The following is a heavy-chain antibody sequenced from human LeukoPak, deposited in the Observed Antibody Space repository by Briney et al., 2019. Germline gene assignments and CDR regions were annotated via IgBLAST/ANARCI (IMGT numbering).Heavy chain of an antibody. Sequence: GGSLRLSCAASGFTFSSYSMNWVRQAPGKGLEWVSSISSSSYIYYADSVKGRFTISRDNAKNSLYLLMNSLRAEDTAMYYCARDRVTHTTVTLDPWGQGTLVTVSS. D-gene: IGHD4-17*01. CDR1: GFTFSSYS. CDR3: ARDRVTHTTVTLDP. CDR2: ISSSSYI. J-gene: IGHJ5*02. V-gene: IGHV3-21*01.